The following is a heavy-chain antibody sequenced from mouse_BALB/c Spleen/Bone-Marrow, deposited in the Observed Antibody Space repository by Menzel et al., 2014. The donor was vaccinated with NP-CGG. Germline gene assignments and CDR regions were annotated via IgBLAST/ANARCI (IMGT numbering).Heavy chain of an antibody. D-gene: IGHD2-1*01. J-gene: IGHJ1*01. CDR1: GYTFSGYW. CDR2: ILLGSVSN. V-gene: IGHV1-9*01. CDR3: ARRYGKGWYFDV. Sequence: VQLQESGAELMKPGASVKISCKATGYTFSGYWIEWVKQRPGHGLEWIGEILLGSVSNKYNEKFKGKVTFIADTSSNTASMQLSSLTSEDSAVYYCARRYGKGWYFDVWGAGTTVTVSS.